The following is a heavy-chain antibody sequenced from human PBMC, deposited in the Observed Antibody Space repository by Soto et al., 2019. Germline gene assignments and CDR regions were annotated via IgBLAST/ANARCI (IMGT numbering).Heavy chain of an antibody. V-gene: IGHV3-23*01. D-gene: IGHD1-26*01. CDR3: AKGGVGADFYYYYYGMDV. Sequence: PGGSLRLSCAASGFTFSSYAMSWVRQAPGRGLEWVSAISGSGGSTYYADSVKGRFTISRDNSKNTLYLQMNSLRAEDTAVYYCAKGGVGADFYYYYYGMDVWGQGTTVTVSS. J-gene: IGHJ6*02. CDR1: GFTFSSYA. CDR2: ISGSGGST.